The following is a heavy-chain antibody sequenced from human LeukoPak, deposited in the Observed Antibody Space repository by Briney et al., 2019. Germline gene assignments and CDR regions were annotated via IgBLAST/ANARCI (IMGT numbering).Heavy chain of an antibody. D-gene: IGHD3-22*01. V-gene: IGHV3-66*01. J-gene: IGHJ4*02. CDR2: IYTGGST. CDR1: GFTVSSNY. Sequence: GGSLRLSCAASGFTVSSNYMSWVRQAPGKGLEWVSVIYTGGSTYYADSVKGRFTISRDNSKNTLYLQMNSVRAEDTAVYYCTRDYYDSSGRDFDYWGQGTLATVSS. CDR3: TRDYYDSSGRDFDY.